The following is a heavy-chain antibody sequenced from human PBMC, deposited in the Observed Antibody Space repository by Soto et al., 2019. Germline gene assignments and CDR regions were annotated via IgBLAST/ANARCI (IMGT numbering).Heavy chain of an antibody. CDR3: ARDGREASGIDV. CDR1: GGSISSHY. V-gene: IGHV4-59*11. D-gene: IGHD1-26*01. Sequence: QVQLEESGPGLVKPSETLSLTCTVSGGSISSHYWSWVRQAPGKGLEWIGCIYYRGNTFYNPSLKSRGTISVDTSNNQFSVKLDSVTPADTAVYYCARDGREASGIDVWGQGTAVTVSS. J-gene: IGHJ6*02. CDR2: IYYRGNT.